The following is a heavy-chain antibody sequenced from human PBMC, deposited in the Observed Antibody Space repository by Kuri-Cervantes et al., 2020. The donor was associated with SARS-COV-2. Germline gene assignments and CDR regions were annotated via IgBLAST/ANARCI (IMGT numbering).Heavy chain of an antibody. J-gene: IGHJ4*02. V-gene: IGHV3-30*03. CDR2: IEYDGSSK. D-gene: IGHD7-27*01. CDR1: GFSFSAYG. Sequence: LSLTCAASGFSFSAYGMYWVRQAPGKGLEWVAFIEYDGSSKYYADSVTGRFTVSRDNSKNTLFLHMDSLRGEDTAVYYCARDGWGSSFDYWGQGTLVTVSS. CDR3: ARDGWGSSFDY.